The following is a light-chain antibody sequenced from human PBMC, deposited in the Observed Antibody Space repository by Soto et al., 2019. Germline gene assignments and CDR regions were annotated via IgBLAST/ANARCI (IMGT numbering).Light chain of an antibody. J-gene: IGKJ5*01. CDR1: QSIIGSS. Sequence: EVVLTQSPDALSLSPGEGATLSCRASQSIIGSSLAWYQQKPGLAPRLLIYGASSRATGIPDRFSASASGSDFTLTISRLEPEDFAVYYCQRYGSSPSITFGQGTRLEIK. CDR3: QRYGSSPSIT. CDR2: GAS. V-gene: IGKV3-20*01.